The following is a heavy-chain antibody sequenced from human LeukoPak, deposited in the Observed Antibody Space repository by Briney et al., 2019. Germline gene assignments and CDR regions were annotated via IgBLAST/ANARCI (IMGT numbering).Heavy chain of an antibody. CDR3: ATSLGYSSSWYVRDWFDP. V-gene: IGHV1-24*01. J-gene: IGHJ5*02. CDR1: GYTLTELS. CDR2: FDPEDGET. Sequence: GASVKVSCKVSGYTLTELSMHWVRQAPGKGLEWMGGFDPEDGETIYAQKFQGRVTMTEDTSTDTAYMELSSLRSEDTAVYYCATSLGYSSSWYVRDWFDPWGQGTLVNVSS. D-gene: IGHD6-13*01.